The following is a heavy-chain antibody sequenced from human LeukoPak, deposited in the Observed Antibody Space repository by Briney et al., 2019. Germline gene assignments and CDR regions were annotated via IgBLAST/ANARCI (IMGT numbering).Heavy chain of an antibody. D-gene: IGHD6-13*01. J-gene: IGHJ6*03. V-gene: IGHV3-9*03. Sequence: PGRSLRLSSAASGLTFDDYAMHWVRQAPGKGLEWVSGISWNSGSIGYADSVKGRFTISRDNAKNSLYLQMNSLRAEDMALYYCAKDISSSPRYMDVWGKGTTVTVSS. CDR2: ISWNSGSI. CDR3: AKDISSSPRYMDV. CDR1: GLTFDDYA.